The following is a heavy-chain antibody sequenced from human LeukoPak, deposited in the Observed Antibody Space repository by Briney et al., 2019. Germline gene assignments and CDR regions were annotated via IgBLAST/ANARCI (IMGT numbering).Heavy chain of an antibody. CDR1: GFTFSSYG. J-gene: IGHJ6*02. Sequence: GRSLRLSCAASGFTFSSYGMHWVRQAPGKGLEWVAVISYDGSNKYYADSVKGRFTISRDNSKNTLYLQVNSLRAEDTAVYYCAKSRDSGYSYGHYYYYGMDVWGQGTTVTVSS. CDR2: ISYDGSNK. V-gene: IGHV3-30*18. D-gene: IGHD5-18*01. CDR3: AKSRDSGYSYGHYYYYGMDV.